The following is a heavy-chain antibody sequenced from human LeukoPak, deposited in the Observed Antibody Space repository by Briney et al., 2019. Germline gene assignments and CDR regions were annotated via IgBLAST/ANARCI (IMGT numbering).Heavy chain of an antibody. D-gene: IGHD1-26*01. CDR1: GGSISSSSYY. V-gene: IGHV4-39*01. Sequence: PSETLSLTCTVSGGSISSSSYYWGWIRQPPGKGLEWIGSIYYSGSTYYNPSLKCRVTISVDTSKNQFSLKLSSVTAADTAVYYCASRSGSYYFFDYWGQGTLVTVSS. J-gene: IGHJ4*02. CDR2: IYYSGST. CDR3: ASRSGSYYFFDY.